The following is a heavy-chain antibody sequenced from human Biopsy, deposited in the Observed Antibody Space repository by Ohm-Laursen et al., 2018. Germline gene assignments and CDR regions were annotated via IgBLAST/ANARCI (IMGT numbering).Heavy chain of an antibody. CDR2: SKPNHNT. Sequence: SSVKVSCKTSGYTFNDYYIHWVRQAPGQGLEWMGWSKPNHNTKYAEKFQDRVTLTRDTTTGTAYIELSSLRRDDTAIYYCARKSFYESGGFDYWGQGTLVSVS. J-gene: IGHJ4*02. V-gene: IGHV1-2*02. D-gene: IGHD3-22*01. CDR3: ARKSFYESGGFDY. CDR1: GYTFNDYY.